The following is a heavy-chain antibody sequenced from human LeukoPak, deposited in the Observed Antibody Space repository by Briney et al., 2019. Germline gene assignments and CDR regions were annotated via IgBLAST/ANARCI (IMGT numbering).Heavy chain of an antibody. Sequence: GRSLRLSCAASGFTFSSYAMHWVRQAPGKGLEYVSAISSNGGSTYYADSVKGRFTISRDNSKNTLYLQMSSLRAEDTAVYYCVNSFVAVAVPATTLGYWGQGTLVTVSS. D-gene: IGHD2-2*01. V-gene: IGHV3-64D*06. J-gene: IGHJ4*02. CDR3: VNSFVAVAVPATTLGY. CDR2: ISSNGGST. CDR1: GFTFSSYA.